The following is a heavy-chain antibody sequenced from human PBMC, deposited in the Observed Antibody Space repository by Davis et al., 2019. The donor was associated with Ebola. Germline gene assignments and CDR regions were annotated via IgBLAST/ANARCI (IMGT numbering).Heavy chain of an antibody. CDR3: ANYVAFDI. CDR1: GFTFSSYA. Sequence: GESLKIPCAASGFTFSSYAMSWVRQAPGKGLEWVSAISGSGGSTYYADSVKGRFTISRDNSKNTLYLQMNSLRAEDTAVYYCANYVAFDIWGQGTMVTVSS. CDR2: ISGSGGST. V-gene: IGHV3-23*01. J-gene: IGHJ3*02. D-gene: IGHD3-16*01.